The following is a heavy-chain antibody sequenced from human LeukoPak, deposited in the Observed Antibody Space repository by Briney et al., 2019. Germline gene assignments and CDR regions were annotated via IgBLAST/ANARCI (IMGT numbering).Heavy chain of an antibody. CDR1: GFTVSNNY. V-gene: IGHV3-53*01. CDR3: TTSPAVAS. J-gene: IGHJ5*02. D-gene: IGHD4-23*01. CDR2: IYSGGTT. Sequence: QPGGSLRLSCAASGFTVSNNYMTWVRQAPGKGLEWVSLIYSGGTTFYTDSVKGRFTISRDSSKNTLYLQMNNLKAEDTAVYYCTTSPAVASWGQGTLVTVSS.